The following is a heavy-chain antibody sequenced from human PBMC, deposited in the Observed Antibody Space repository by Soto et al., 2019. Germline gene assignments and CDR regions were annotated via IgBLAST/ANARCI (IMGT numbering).Heavy chain of an antibody. J-gene: IGHJ4*02. CDR1: GGTFSSYA. D-gene: IGHD2-21*02. CDR2: IIPIFGTA. Sequence: GASVKVSCKASGGTFSSYAISWVRQAPGQGLEWMGGIIPIFGTANYAQKFQGRVTITADESTSTAYMELSSLRSEDTAVYYCARVPPSVVVTATEIFDYWGQGTLVTVSS. CDR3: ARVPPSVVVTATEIFDY. V-gene: IGHV1-69*13.